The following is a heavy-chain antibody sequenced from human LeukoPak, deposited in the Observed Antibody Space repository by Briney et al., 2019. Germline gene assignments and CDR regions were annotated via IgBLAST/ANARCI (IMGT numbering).Heavy chain of an antibody. CDR2: IYDSGTT. Sequence: KPSETLSLTCIVSGGSISSGGYYWSWIRQHPGKGLEWIGYIYDSGTTYYNPSLKSRVSISVDTSKNQFSLKLSSVTAADTAVYYCARGGDRRGFDYWGQGTLVTVSS. D-gene: IGHD1-14*01. J-gene: IGHJ4*02. CDR3: ARGGDRRGFDY. V-gene: IGHV4-31*03. CDR1: GGSISSGGYY.